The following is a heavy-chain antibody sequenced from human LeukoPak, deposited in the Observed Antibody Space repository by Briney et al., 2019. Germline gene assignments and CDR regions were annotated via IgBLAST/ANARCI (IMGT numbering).Heavy chain of an antibody. D-gene: IGHD1-26*01. CDR1: GYTFTGYY. CDR3: GGSGSPNDAFDI. Sequence: GASVKVSCKASGYTFTGYYMHWVRQAPGQGLEWMGWINPNSGGTNYAQKFQGRVTMTRDTSIGTAYMELSRLRSDDTAVYYCGGSGSPNDAFDIWGQGTMVTVSS. V-gene: IGHV1-2*02. CDR2: INPNSGGT. J-gene: IGHJ3*02.